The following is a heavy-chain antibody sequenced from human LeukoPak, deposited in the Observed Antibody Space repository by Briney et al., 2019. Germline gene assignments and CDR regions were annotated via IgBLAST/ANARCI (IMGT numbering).Heavy chain of an antibody. Sequence: GGSLRLSCAASGFTFSGFSLNWVRQAPGKGLEWVSAISGSGGSTYYADSVKGRFTISRDNSKNTLYLQMNSLRAEDTAVYYCAKDYYDSSGYPPNWGQGTLVTVSS. D-gene: IGHD3-22*01. J-gene: IGHJ4*02. CDR2: ISGSGGST. V-gene: IGHV3-23*01. CDR1: GFTFSGFS. CDR3: AKDYYDSSGYPPN.